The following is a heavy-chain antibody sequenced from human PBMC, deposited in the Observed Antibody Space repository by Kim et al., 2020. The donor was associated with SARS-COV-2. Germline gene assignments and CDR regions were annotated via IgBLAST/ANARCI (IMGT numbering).Heavy chain of an antibody. CDR2: IYYSGST. CDR1: GGSISSYY. CDR3: ARDNKYSSGWYSPLNYYYYGMDV. V-gene: IGHV4-59*01. J-gene: IGHJ6*02. Sequence: SETLSLTCTVSGGSISSYYWSWIRQPPGKGLEWIGYIYYSGSTNYNPSLKSRVTISVDTSKNQFSLKLSSVTAADTAVYYCARDNKYSSGWYSPLNYYYYGMDVWGHGTPVTVSS. D-gene: IGHD6-19*01.